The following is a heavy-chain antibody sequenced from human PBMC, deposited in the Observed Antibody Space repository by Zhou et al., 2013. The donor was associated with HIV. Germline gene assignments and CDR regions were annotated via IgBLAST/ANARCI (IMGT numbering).Heavy chain of an antibody. J-gene: IGHJ6*02. V-gene: IGHV1-8*01. CDR1: GYSFINYG. CDR3: ARVVNYVGYYYYGMDV. D-gene: IGHD4-4*01. Sequence: QVQLFQSGTEMKKPGASVKVSCRASGYSFINYGISWVRQAPGQGLEWMGWMNPNSGNAGYAQKFQGRVTMTRNTSISTAYMELSSLRSADTAVFYCARVVNYVGYYYYGMDVWGQGTTVTVSS. CDR2: MNPNSGNA.